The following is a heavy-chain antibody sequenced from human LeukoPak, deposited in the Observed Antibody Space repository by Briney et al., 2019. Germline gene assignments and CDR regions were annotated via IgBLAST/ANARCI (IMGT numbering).Heavy chain of an antibody. CDR2: INHSGST. D-gene: IGHD3-3*01. CDR3: ARAVYYDFWRVMDV. J-gene: IGHJ6*02. Sequence: SETLSLTCAVYGGSFSGYYWSWIRQPPGKGLEWIGEINHSGSTNYNPSLKSRVTISVDTSKNQFSLKLSSVTAADTAVYYCARAVYYDFWRVMDVWGQGTTVTVSS. V-gene: IGHV4-34*01. CDR1: GGSFSGYY.